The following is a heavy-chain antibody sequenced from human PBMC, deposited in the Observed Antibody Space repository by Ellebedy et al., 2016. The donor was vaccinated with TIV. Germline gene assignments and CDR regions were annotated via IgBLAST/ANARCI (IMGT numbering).Heavy chain of an antibody. V-gene: IGHV4-39*01. CDR2: LHYSGST. D-gene: IGHD3-10*01. Sequence: MPSETLSLTCTVSGGSISRSSYYWGWIRQPPGKGLEWIGSLHYSGSTYDNLSLKTRVTISVDTSKNPLSRKLTSVTAADTAVYYCARARGQYLYGSRRYFTNWGQGEVVTVSS. CDR1: GGSISRSSYY. J-gene: IGHJ4*02. CDR3: ARARGQYLYGSRRYFTN.